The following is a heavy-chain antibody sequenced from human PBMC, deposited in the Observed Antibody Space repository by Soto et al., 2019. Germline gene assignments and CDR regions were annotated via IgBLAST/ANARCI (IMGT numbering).Heavy chain of an antibody. Sequence: GGSLRLSCAASGFTFSSYGMRWVRQAPGKGLEWVAVISYDGSNKYYADSVKGRFTISRDNSKNTLYLQMNSLRAEDTAVYYCAKSFYSGYDPDYYYYGMDVWGQGTTVTVSS. CDR1: GFTFSSYG. CDR3: AKSFYSGYDPDYYYYGMDV. CDR2: ISYDGSNK. J-gene: IGHJ6*02. V-gene: IGHV3-30*18. D-gene: IGHD5-12*01.